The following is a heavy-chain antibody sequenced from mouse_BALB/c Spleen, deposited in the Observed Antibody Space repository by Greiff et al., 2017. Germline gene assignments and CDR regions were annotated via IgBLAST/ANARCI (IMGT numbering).Heavy chain of an antibody. Sequence: EVKLMESGGGLVKPGGSLKLSCAASGFAFSSYDMSWVRQTPEKRLEWVAYISSGGGSTYYPDTVKGRCTISRDNAKNTLYLQMSSLKSEDTAMYYCARRAGGYAMDYWGQGTSVTVSS. V-gene: IGHV5-12-1*01. CDR3: ARRAGGYAMDY. J-gene: IGHJ4*01. CDR1: GFAFSSYD. CDR2: ISSGGGST.